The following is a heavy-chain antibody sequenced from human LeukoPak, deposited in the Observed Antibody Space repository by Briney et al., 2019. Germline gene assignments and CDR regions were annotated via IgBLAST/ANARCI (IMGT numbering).Heavy chain of an antibody. CDR3: ARAAYSSTWYSRYFDL. CDR2: IYSGGST. J-gene: IGHJ2*01. CDR1: GFTVSSNY. V-gene: IGHV3-53*01. D-gene: IGHD6-13*01. Sequence: GGSLRLSCAASGFTVSSNYMSWVRQAPGKGLEWVSVIYSGGSTYYADSVKGRFTISRDKAKNSLYLQRNSLRAGDTAVYYCARAAYSSTWYSRYFDLWGRGTLVTVSS.